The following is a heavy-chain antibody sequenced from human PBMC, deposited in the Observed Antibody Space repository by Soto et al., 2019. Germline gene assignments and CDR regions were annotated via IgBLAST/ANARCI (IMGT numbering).Heavy chain of an antibody. J-gene: IGHJ5*02. D-gene: IGHD2-2*03. V-gene: IGHV4-38-2*01. CDR1: GDSLSNGHY. CDR2: IYHTGTT. CDR3: ASVDIVGVRAVIGWCGP. Sequence: PSETLSLTCAASGDSLSNGHYWAWIRRPPGTELAGIGSIYHTGTTYYHSSLKSRLTISVDTSKNQFYLKLSSVTAADTAGYYCASVDIVGVRAVIGWCGPWGQGTRVAVSS.